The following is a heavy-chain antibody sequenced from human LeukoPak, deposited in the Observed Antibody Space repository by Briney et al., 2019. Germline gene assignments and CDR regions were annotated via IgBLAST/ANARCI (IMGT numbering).Heavy chain of an antibody. CDR2: ISWNSGSI. D-gene: IGHD6-13*01. Sequence: PGGSLRLSCAASGFTFHDYAMHWVRQAPGKGLEWVSGISWNSGSIGYADSVKGRFTISRDNAKNSLYLQMNSLRAEDTAVYYCARDVRSIAAAGTGGDYWGQGTLVTVSS. V-gene: IGHV3-9*01. CDR1: GFTFHDYA. CDR3: ARDVRSIAAAGTGGDY. J-gene: IGHJ4*02.